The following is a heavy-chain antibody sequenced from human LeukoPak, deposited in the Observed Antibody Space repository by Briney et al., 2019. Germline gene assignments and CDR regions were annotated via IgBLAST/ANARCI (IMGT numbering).Heavy chain of an antibody. V-gene: IGHV1-18*04. CDR3: ARDTWYSSAFDY. CDR2: ISAYNGNT. Sequence: ASVKVSCKASGYTFTSYGISWVRQAPGQGLEWMGWISAYNGNTNYAQKLQGRVTMTTDTSTSTACMELRSLRSDDTAVYYCARDTWYSSAFDYWGQGTLVTVSS. D-gene: IGHD6-19*01. J-gene: IGHJ4*02. CDR1: GYTFTSYG.